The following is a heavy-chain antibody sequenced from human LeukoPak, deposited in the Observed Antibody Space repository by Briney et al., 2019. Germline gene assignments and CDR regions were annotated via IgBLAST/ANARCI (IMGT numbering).Heavy chain of an antibody. CDR1: GGSFSGYY. CDR3: ARDRLQLQS. D-gene: IGHD1-1*01. CDR2: INHSGSP. V-gene: IGHV4-34*01. J-gene: IGHJ5*02. Sequence: SETLSLTCAVYGGSFSGYYWSWIRQPPGKGLEWIGEINHSGSPNYNPSLKSPVTISVDTSKNQFSLKLSSVTAADTAVYYCARDRLQLQSWGQGTLVTVSS.